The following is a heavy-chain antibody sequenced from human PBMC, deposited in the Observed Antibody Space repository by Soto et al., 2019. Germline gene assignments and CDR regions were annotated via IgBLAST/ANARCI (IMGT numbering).Heavy chain of an antibody. CDR1: GYTFTSDY. J-gene: IGHJ5*02. CDR3: ASSDIVVVPAAMMGFDP. D-gene: IGHD2-2*01. V-gene: IGHV1-46*03. CDR2: ISPRDGST. Sequence: ASVKVSCKASGYTFTSDYIHWVRQAPGQGLEWMGIISPRDGSTTYAQKFQGRVTMTRDTSTSTVYMDLSSLRSEDTAVYYCASSDIVVVPAAMMGFDPWGQGTLVTVSS.